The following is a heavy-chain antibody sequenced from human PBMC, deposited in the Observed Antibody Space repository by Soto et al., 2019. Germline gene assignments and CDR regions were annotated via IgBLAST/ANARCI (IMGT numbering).Heavy chain of an antibody. CDR1: GYSFTTYG. CDR2: ISGYNGNT. V-gene: IGHV1-18*01. Sequence: QVQLVQSRGEVKKPGASVKVSCKTSGYSFTTYGISWVRQAPGQGLEWMGWISGYNGNTNYAQNLQGRVTMTTDTSTSTAYMDLRSLRSDDTAAYYCAREGPAPYYYYGMDVWGQGSTVTVSS. CDR3: AREGPAPYYYYGMDV. J-gene: IGHJ6*02.